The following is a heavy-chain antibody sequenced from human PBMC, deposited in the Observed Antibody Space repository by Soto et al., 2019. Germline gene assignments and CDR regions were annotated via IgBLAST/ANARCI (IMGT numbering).Heavy chain of an antibody. CDR1: GYTFTNSH. V-gene: IGHV1-46*01. J-gene: IGHJ4*02. CDR3: ARRADSGSFWDFFAH. D-gene: IGHD1-26*01. Sequence: ASVKVSCKASGYTFTNSHMHWARQAPGQGPEWMGIINPTDGSTTYAQRFRGRVTMTRDMSTSTFYMELSSLTSEDTAVYYCARRADSGSFWDFFAHWGQGALVTVSS. CDR2: INPTDGST.